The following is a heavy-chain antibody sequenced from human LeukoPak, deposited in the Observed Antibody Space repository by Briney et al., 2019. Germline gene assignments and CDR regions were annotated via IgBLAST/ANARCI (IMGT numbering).Heavy chain of an antibody. Sequence: ASVKVSCKASGYTFTGYYMHWVRQAPGQGLEWMGGIIPIFGTANYAQKFQGRVTITADESTSTAYMELSSLRSEDTAVYYCAVGYSKGDYYYYYYMDVWGKGTTVTVSS. V-gene: IGHV1-69*13. CDR1: GYTFTGYY. CDR3: AVGYSKGDYYYYYYMDV. D-gene: IGHD4-11*01. J-gene: IGHJ6*03. CDR2: IIPIFGTA.